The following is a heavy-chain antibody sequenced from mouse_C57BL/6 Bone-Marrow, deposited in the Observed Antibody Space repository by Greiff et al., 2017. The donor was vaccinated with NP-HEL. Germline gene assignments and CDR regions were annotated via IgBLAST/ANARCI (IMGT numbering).Heavy chain of an antibody. V-gene: IGHV1-53*01. D-gene: IGHD2-2*01. CDR3: ARYYGYDATDGFAY. Sequence: VNLVESGTELVKPGASVKLSCKASGYTFTSYWMPWVKQRPGQGLEWIGNINPSNGGTNYNEKFKSKATLTVDESSSTAYMQLSSLTSEDSAVYYCARYYGYDATDGFAYWGQGTLVTVSA. J-gene: IGHJ3*01. CDR1: GYTFTSYW. CDR2: INPSNGGT.